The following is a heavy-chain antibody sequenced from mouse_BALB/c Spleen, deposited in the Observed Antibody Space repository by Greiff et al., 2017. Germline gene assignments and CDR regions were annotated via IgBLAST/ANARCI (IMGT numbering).Heavy chain of an antibody. CDR3: AREDLDY. CDR1: GFNIKDYY. CDR2: IDPENGNT. Sequence: EVQLKESGAELVRPGALVKLSCKASGFNIKDYYMHWVKQRPEQGLEWIGWIDPENGNTIYDPKFQGKASITADTSSNTAYLQLSSLTSEDTAVYYCAREDLDYWGQGTTLTVSS. V-gene: IGHV14-1*02. J-gene: IGHJ2*01.